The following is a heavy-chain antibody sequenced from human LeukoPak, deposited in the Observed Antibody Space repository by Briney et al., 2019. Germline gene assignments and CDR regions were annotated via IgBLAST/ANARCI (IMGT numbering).Heavy chain of an antibody. Sequence: PSETLSLTCTVSGGSISSYYWSWIRQPPGKGLEWIGYIYYSGSTNYNPSLKSRVTISVDTSKNQFSLKLSSVTAADTAVYYCARQGTVTTRGSYYYYYGMDVWGQGTTVTVSS. CDR3: ARQGTVTTRGSYYYYYGMDV. D-gene: IGHD4-17*01. J-gene: IGHJ6*02. CDR1: GGSISSYY. V-gene: IGHV4-59*08. CDR2: IYYSGST.